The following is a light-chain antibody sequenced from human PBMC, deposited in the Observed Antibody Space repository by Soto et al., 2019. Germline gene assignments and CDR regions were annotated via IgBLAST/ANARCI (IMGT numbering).Light chain of an antibody. V-gene: IGKV3-20*01. CDR2: GAS. Sequence: EIVLTPSPGTLSLSPGERATLSCRASQSVSSSYLAWYQQKPGQAPRLLIYGASTRATGIPERFSGSGSGTDFTLTISRLEPEDFAVYYCQQYGRSPFTFGPGTKVDIK. CDR3: QQYGRSPFT. J-gene: IGKJ3*01. CDR1: QSVSSSY.